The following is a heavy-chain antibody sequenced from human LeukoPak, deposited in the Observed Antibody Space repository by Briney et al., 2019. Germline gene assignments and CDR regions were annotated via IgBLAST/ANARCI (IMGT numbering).Heavy chain of an antibody. J-gene: IGHJ4*02. Sequence: PGGSLRLSCAASGFTFSSYAMSWVRQAPGKGLEWVSAISGSGGSTYYADSVKGRLTISRDNSKNTVHLQMNSLRVDDTAVYYCVKGTAEYCTGVTCYEFDSWGQGTLVAVSS. V-gene: IGHV3-23*01. CDR1: GFTFSSYA. CDR3: VKGTAEYCTGVTCYEFDS. CDR2: ISGSGGST. D-gene: IGHD2-15*01.